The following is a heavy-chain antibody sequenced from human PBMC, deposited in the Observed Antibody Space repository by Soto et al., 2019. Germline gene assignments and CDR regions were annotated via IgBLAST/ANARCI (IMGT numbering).Heavy chain of an antibody. CDR2: IIPTFGTA. CDR3: ARAPNLITIVGVVMVERYYYYGMDV. J-gene: IGHJ6*02. V-gene: IGHV1-69*13. D-gene: IGHD3-3*01. Sequence: SVKVSCNASGGTFSSYAISWVRQAPGQGLEWMGGIIPTFGTANYAQKFQGRVTITADEATSTAYMELSSLRSEDTAVYYCARAPNLITIVGVVMVERYYYYGMDVWGQGTTVTVSS. CDR1: GGTFSSYA.